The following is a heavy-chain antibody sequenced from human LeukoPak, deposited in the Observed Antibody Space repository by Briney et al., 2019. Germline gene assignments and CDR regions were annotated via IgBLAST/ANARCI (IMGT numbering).Heavy chain of an antibody. D-gene: IGHD1-26*01. CDR2: IYYSGST. V-gene: IGHV4-59*12. Sequence: PSETLSLTCTVSGVSISSYYWSWIRQPPGKGLEWIGYIYYSGSTNYNPSLKSRVTISVDTSKNQFSLKLSSVTAADTAVYYCARGGGSSSQGGAFDIWGQGTMVTVSS. CDR3: ARGGGSSSQGGAFDI. J-gene: IGHJ3*02. CDR1: GVSISSYY.